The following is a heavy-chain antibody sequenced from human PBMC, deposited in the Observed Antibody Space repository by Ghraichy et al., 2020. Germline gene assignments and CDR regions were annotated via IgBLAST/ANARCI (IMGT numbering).Heavy chain of an antibody. J-gene: IGHJ6*02. Sequence: ASVKVSCKASGYTFTDYYMHWVRQAPGQGLEWMGRINPNSGDTNYAKKFQGRVTMTGDTSISTAYTELRRLTYDDTAVFYCARSDERRGGAYYYYGMDVWGQGTTVTVSS. CDR2: INPNSGDT. CDR1: GYTFTDYY. V-gene: IGHV1-2*06. CDR3: ARSDERRGGAYYYYGMDV.